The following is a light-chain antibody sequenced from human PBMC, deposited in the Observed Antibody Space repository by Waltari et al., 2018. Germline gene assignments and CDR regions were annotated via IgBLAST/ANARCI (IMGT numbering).Light chain of an antibody. CDR2: DAS. V-gene: IGLV2-14*03. J-gene: IGLJ3*02. Sequence: QSALTQPASVSGPPGQSTTFPCTGAVSDVGAYDYASWYQHLPGRAPTLLMYDASHRPSGVSDRLSGSKSGNTASLTISGLQPEDEADYYCSSYTTRGTWVFGGGTKLTVL. CDR1: VSDVGAYDY. CDR3: SSYTTRGTWV.